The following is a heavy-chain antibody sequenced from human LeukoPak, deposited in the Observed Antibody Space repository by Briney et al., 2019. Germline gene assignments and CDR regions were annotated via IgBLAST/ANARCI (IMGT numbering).Heavy chain of an antibody. J-gene: IGHJ4*02. CDR3: AKGYSGYDCPFDN. V-gene: IGHV3-7*04. Sequence: GGSLRLSCAASGFTFSRDWMTWVRQAPGKGLEWVANIKQDGSEKYYVDSVKGRFTISRDNAKNSLYLQMNSLRAEDTAVYYCAKGYSGYDCPFDNWGQGTLVTVSS. D-gene: IGHD5-12*01. CDR1: GFTFSRDW. CDR2: IKQDGSEK.